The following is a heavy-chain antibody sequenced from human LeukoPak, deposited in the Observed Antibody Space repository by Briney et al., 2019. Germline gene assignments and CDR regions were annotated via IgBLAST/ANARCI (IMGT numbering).Heavy chain of an antibody. V-gene: IGHV3-48*04. J-gene: IGHJ4*02. CDR2: ISSSSSTI. Sequence: PGGSLRLSCAASGFTFSSYSMNWVRQAPGKGLEWVSYISSSSSTIYYADSVKGRFTISRDNAKNSLYLQMNSLRAEDTAVYYCAREGDPVLLWFGEWTGYFDYWGQGTLVTVSS. CDR3: AREGDPVLLWFGEWTGYFDY. CDR1: GFTFSSYS. D-gene: IGHD3-10*01.